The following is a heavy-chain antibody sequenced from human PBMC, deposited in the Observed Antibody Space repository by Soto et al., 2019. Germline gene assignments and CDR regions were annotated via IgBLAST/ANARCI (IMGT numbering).Heavy chain of an antibody. CDR3: ARGSPLYYDFWSGYPQAYYYGMGV. D-gene: IGHD3-3*01. V-gene: IGHV4-34*01. CDR1: GGSFSGYY. J-gene: IGHJ6*02. Sequence: PSETLSLTCAVYGGSFSGYYWSWIRQPPGKGLEWIGEINHSGSTNYNPSLKSRVTISVDTSKNQFSLKLSSVTAADTAVYYCARGSPLYYDFWSGYPQAYYYGMGVWGQGTTVTVSS. CDR2: INHSGST.